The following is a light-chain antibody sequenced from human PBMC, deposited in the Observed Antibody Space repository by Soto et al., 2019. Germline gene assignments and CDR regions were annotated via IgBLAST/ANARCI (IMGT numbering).Light chain of an antibody. CDR2: DAS. CDR1: QSVSSY. Sequence: EIVLTQSPATLSLSPGERATLSCRASQSVSSYLAWYQQKPGQAPRLLIYDASNRATGIPARFSGSGSGTDFTLTISRLEPEDFAVYYCQQRSNWDLTFGGRTKVEI. J-gene: IGKJ4*01. CDR3: QQRSNWDLT. V-gene: IGKV3-11*01.